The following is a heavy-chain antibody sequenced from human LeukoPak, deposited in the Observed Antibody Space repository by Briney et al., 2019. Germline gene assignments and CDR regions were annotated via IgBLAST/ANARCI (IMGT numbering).Heavy chain of an antibody. CDR3: ARDFEGHGFGEGPFDY. CDR1: GFTFSSYA. J-gene: IGHJ4*02. Sequence: GGSLRLSCAASGFTFSSYAMSWVRQAPGKGLEWVAVIWYDGSNKYYADSVKGRFTISRDNSKNTLYLQMNSLRAEDTAVYYCARDFEGHGFGEGPFDYWGQGTLVTVSS. CDR2: IWYDGSNK. D-gene: IGHD3-10*01. V-gene: IGHV3-33*08.